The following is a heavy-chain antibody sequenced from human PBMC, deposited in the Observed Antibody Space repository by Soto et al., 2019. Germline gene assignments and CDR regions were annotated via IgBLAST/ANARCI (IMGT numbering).Heavy chain of an antibody. V-gene: IGHV1-69*12. D-gene: IGHD2-15*01. J-gene: IGHJ6*02. CDR1: GGAFSDYA. Sequence: QVQLVQSGAEVKKPGSSVKVSCKASGGAFSDYAFSWVRQAPGQGLEWLGGIMPIFRAPDYAQKFQGRVTITADEFTRTDYMEMNSLSSEDTAVYYCASWLKGPDIGHYYYGMDVWGQGTTVTVS. CDR3: ASWLKGPDIGHYYYGMDV. CDR2: IMPIFRAP.